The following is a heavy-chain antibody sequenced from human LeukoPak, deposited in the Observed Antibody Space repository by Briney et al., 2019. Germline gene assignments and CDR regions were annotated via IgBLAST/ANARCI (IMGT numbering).Heavy chain of an antibody. Sequence: SETLSLTCTVSGGSVSSGSYYWSWIRQPPGKGLEWIGYIYYSGSTNYNPSLKSRVTISVDTSKNQFSLKLSSVTAADTAVYYCARKDRIVGATREWGQGTLVTVSS. CDR1: GGSVSSGSYY. CDR3: ARKDRIVGATRE. J-gene: IGHJ4*02. CDR2: IYYSGST. D-gene: IGHD1-26*01. V-gene: IGHV4-61*01.